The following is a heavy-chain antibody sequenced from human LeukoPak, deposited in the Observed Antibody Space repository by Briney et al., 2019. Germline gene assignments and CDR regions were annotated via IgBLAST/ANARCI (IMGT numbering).Heavy chain of an antibody. D-gene: IGHD2-15*01. CDR1: GFTFSSYG. J-gene: IGHJ4*02. V-gene: IGHV3-33*01. CDR3: ATSRPLRTYCSGGSCFSDFNH. Sequence: GRSLRLSCAASGFTFSSYGLHWVRQAPGKGLEWVAVIWYDGSNKLHADSVKGRFTISRDNSKNTMFLQMNNLRAEDTAVYYCATSRPLRTYCSGGSCFSDFNHWGQGTLVTVSS. CDR2: IWYDGSNK.